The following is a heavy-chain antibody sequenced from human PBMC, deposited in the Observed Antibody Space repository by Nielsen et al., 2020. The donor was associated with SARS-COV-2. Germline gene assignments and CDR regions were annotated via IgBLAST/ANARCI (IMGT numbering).Heavy chain of an antibody. CDR1: GFTFSSYA. CDR3: AKGGGLWARGMDV. D-gene: IGHD3-16*01. CDR2: ISWNSGSI. V-gene: IGHV3-9*01. J-gene: IGHJ6*02. Sequence: SLKISCAASGFTFSSYAMHWVRQAPGKGLEWVSGISWNSGSIGYADSVKGRFTISRDNAKNSLYLQMNSLRAEDTALYYCAKGGGLWARGMDVWGQGTTVTVSS.